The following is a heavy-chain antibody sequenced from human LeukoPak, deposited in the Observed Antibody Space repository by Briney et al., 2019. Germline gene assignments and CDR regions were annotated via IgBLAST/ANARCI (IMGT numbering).Heavy chain of an antibody. J-gene: IGHJ3*02. D-gene: IGHD7-27*01. CDR1: GGSISSSSYD. CDR2: ISYSGST. CDR3: ARASWGFSAFDI. Sequence: SETLSLTCTVSGGSISSSSYDWGWIRQPPGKGLEWIGSISYSGSTYYNPSLKSRVTISVDTSKNQFSLKLSSVTAADTAVYFSARASWGFSAFDIWGQGTMVTVSS. V-gene: IGHV4-39*01.